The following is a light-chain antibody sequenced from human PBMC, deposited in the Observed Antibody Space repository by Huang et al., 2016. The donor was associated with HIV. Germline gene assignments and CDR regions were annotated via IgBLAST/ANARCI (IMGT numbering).Light chain of an antibody. Sequence: DVVMTQSPFSLPVTLGQPASISCRSSQSLVHSDGNTYLNWFQQRPGQSPRRLIYNVSNRDSGVPDRFSGSGSGTDFTLRISRVEAEDVGVYYCMQGTHWPPTFGLGTTVDSK. CDR2: NVS. CDR3: MQGTHWPPT. J-gene: IGKJ1*01. V-gene: IGKV2-30*02. CDR1: QSLVHSDGNTY.